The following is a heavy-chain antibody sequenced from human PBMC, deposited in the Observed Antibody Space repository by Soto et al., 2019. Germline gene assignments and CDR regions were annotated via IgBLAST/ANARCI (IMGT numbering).Heavy chain of an antibody. CDR1: GYTFTSYG. V-gene: IGHV1-18*04. J-gene: IGHJ6*02. Sequence: GASVKVSCKASGYTFTSYGISWVRQAPGQGLEWMGWISAYNGNTNYAQKLQGRVTMTTDTSTSTAYMELRSLRSDDTAVYYCARNNLKREYSRYYYYYYGMDVWGQGTTVTVSS. D-gene: IGHD6-6*01. CDR3: ARNNLKREYSRYYYYYYGMDV. CDR2: ISAYNGNT.